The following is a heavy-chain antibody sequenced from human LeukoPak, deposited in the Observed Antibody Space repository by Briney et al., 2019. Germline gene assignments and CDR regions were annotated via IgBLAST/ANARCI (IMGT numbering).Heavy chain of an antibody. CDR1: GGSISSGGYY. CDR2: IYYSGST. J-gene: IGHJ1*01. CDR3: ARVYYDSSGYQEYFQH. V-gene: IGHV4-31*03. D-gene: IGHD3-22*01. Sequence: SETLSLTCTVSGGSISSGGYYWSWIRQHPGKGLEWIGYIYYSGSTYYNPSLKSRVTISVDTSKNQFSLKLSSVTAADTAVYYCARVYYDSSGYQEYFQHWGQGTLVTVSA.